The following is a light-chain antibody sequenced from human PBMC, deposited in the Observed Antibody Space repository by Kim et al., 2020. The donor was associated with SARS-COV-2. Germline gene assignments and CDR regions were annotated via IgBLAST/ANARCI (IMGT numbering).Light chain of an antibody. CDR1: QDISTW. Sequence: SASVGDRVTITCRASQDISTWLAWYQQRPGKAPKLLIYKASTLESGVPSRFSGSGSGTGFTLTISSLQPDDFATYYCQHYSRLPYTFGQGTKLEI. CDR2: KAS. J-gene: IGKJ2*01. V-gene: IGKV1-5*03. CDR3: QHYSRLPYT.